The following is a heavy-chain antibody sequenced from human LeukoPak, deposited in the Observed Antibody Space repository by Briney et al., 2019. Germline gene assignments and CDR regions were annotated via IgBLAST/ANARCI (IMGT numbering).Heavy chain of an antibody. J-gene: IGHJ3*02. CDR3: ARERPDRRFLYDAFDI. CDR1: GYTCTSYY. Sequence: ASVKVSCKASGYTCTSYYIHWVRQAPGQGLEWMGIINPSGGNTFYAQNFQGRVTMTRHTSTTTVYMELSSLRSEDTAVYYCARERPDRRFLYDAFDIWGQGTVVTVSS. CDR2: INPSGGNT. D-gene: IGHD2/OR15-2a*01. V-gene: IGHV1-46*03.